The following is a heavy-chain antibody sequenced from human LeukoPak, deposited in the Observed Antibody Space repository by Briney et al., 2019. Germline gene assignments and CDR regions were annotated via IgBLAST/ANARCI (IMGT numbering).Heavy chain of an antibody. D-gene: IGHD3-10*01. Sequence: SETLSLTCTVSGASITSNSFYWGWIRQPPGQGLQWVGSVYYTGSTYYNPSLKSRVTRSVDTSKNQFSLKLSSVTAADTAVYYCARDAGITMVRGVIMSHFFDYWGQGTLVTVSS. CDR1: GASITSNSFY. J-gene: IGHJ4*02. CDR3: ARDAGITMVRGVIMSHFFDY. CDR2: VYYTGST. V-gene: IGHV4-39*02.